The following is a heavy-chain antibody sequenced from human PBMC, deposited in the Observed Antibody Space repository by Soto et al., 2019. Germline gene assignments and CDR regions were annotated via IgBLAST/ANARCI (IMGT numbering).Heavy chain of an antibody. CDR2: VNGGGDIT. D-gene: IGHD3-3*01. Sequence: EVQLLESGGGLVQPGGSLRLSCAASEFTFSSYSMIWVRQAPGKGLEWVSGVNGGGDITYSAESVKGRFTISRDNSKNALYLQINSLRAEDRAVFYCARGHFGVTMDVWGQGTTVTVSS. J-gene: IGHJ6*02. CDR1: EFTFSSYS. CDR3: ARGHFGVTMDV. V-gene: IGHV3-23*01.